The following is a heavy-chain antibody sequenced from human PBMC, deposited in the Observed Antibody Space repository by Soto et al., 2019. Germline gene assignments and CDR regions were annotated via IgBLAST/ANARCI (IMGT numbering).Heavy chain of an antibody. CDR3: ARERLGSSWST. V-gene: IGHV4-31*03. Sequence: SETLSLTCTVSGGSISSGGYYWSWIRQHPGKGLEWIGYIYYSGSTYYNPSLKSRVTISVDTSKNQFSLKLSSVTAADTAVYYCARERLGSSWSTWGQGTLVTVSS. J-gene: IGHJ5*02. CDR2: IYYSGST. D-gene: IGHD6-13*01. CDR1: GGSISSGGYY.